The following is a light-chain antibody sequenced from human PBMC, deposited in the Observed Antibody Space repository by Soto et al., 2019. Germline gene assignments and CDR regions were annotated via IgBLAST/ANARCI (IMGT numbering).Light chain of an antibody. V-gene: IGKV1-39*01. Sequence: DIQMTQSPSSLSASVGDRVTITCRASPSISSYLNWYQQKPGKAPKILISAATSLQGGVPSKFSGSGSGADFALTISSLQPEDFATYYCQQSFATPFTFGQGTKLEIK. J-gene: IGKJ2*01. CDR2: AAT. CDR3: QQSFATPFT. CDR1: PSISSY.